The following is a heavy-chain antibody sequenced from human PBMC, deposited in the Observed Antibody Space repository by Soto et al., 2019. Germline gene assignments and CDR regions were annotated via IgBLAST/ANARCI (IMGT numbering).Heavy chain of an antibody. Sequence: SETLSLTCTVSVGSITGYYWTWVRQPAGKGLEWIGRIYTSGTSNYNPSLKSRVTMSVDTSKNQFSLKLTSVTAADTAVYYCARDRSGYYHFDNWGQGALVTVSS. CDR1: VGSITGYY. CDR3: ARDRSGYYHFDN. V-gene: IGHV4-4*07. D-gene: IGHD3-22*01. J-gene: IGHJ4*02. CDR2: IYTSGTS.